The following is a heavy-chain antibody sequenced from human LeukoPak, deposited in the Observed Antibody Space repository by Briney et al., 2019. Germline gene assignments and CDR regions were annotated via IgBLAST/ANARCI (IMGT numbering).Heavy chain of an antibody. J-gene: IGHJ4*02. CDR3: ARDPSSSWYEKYFDY. D-gene: IGHD6-13*01. CDR1: GFTFSSYE. Sequence: PGGPLRLSCGASGFTFSSYEMNWVRGARGKGLEGVSYISSRGSTIYYADSVQGRFTICRDNDKNSLYLQMNSLRDEDTAVYYCARDPSSSWYEKYFDYWGQGTLVTVSS. V-gene: IGHV3-48*03. CDR2: ISSRGSTI.